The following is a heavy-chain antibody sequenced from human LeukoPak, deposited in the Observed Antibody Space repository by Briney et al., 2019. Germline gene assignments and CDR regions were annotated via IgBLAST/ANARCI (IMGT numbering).Heavy chain of an antibody. CDR2: MNPSSGNT. CDR3: ARGLRSYDFWSGYPKPNWFDP. CDR1: GYTFTSYD. J-gene: IGHJ5*02. D-gene: IGHD3-3*01. Sequence: ASVKVSCKASGYTFTSYDINWVRQATGQGLEWMGWMNPSSGNTGYAQKFQGRVTMTRNTSIGTAYMELSSLRSEDAAVYYCARGLRSYDFWSGYPKPNWFDPWGQGTLVTVSS. V-gene: IGHV1-8*01.